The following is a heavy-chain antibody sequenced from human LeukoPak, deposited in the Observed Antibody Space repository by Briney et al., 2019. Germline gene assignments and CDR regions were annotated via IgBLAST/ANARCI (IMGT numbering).Heavy chain of an antibody. J-gene: IGHJ4*02. CDR3: ARGAYYDILTGLLDY. V-gene: IGHV1-18*04. CDR1: GYTFTGYG. D-gene: IGHD3-9*01. Sequence: ASVKVSCKASGYTFTGYGISWVRQAPGQGLEWMGWISAYNGNTNYAQKLQGRVTMTTDTSTSTAYMELRSLRSDDTAVYYCARGAYYDILTGLLDYWGQGTLVTVSS. CDR2: ISAYNGNT.